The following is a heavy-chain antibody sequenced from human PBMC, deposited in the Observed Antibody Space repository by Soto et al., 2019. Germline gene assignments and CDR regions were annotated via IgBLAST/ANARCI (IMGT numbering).Heavy chain of an antibody. CDR2: INPNTGDT. Sequence: QVHLVQSGAEVKKPGASVKVSCKASGYSFTDFYMHWVRQAPGQGLEWLGWINPNTGDTDYAQIFQGRVSLIRDTSTSTAYMQMTRLTSDDTAVYYCAKDPPRGVQLVVGDFWGQGTLVTVSS. CDR3: AKDPPRGVQLVVGDF. CDR1: GYSFTDFY. J-gene: IGHJ4*02. V-gene: IGHV1-2*02. D-gene: IGHD3-10*01.